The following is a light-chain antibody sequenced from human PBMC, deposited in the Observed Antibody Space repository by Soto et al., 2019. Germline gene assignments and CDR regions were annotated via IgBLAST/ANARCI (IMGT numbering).Light chain of an antibody. CDR2: EVN. CDR1: SSDVGGYHY. CDR3: SSYAGSNNGV. V-gene: IGLV2-8*01. Sequence: QSALTQPPSASGSPGQSVTISCTGTSSDVGGYHYVSWYQQHPGKAPKLMIYEVNKRPSGVPDRFSGSKSGNTASLTVSGLQAEDEADYYCSSYAGSNNGVFGGGTQLTVL. J-gene: IGLJ2*01.